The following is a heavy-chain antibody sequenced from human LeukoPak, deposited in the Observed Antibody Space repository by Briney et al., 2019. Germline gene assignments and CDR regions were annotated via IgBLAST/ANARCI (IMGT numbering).Heavy chain of an antibody. CDR1: GYTLTGLS. J-gene: IGHJ4*02. D-gene: IGHD5-12*01. Sequence: GASVKVSCKVSGYTLTGLSMHWVRQAPGKGLEWMGGFDPEDGETIYAQKFQGRVTMTEDTSTDTAYMELSSLRSEDTAVYYCATDGPDNESGYDSGNFDYWGQGTLVTVSS. CDR2: FDPEDGET. CDR3: ATDGPDNESGYDSGNFDY. V-gene: IGHV1-24*01.